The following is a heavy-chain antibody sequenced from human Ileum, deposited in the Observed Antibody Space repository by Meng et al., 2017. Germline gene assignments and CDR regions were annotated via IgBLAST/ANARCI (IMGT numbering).Heavy chain of an antibody. J-gene: IGHJ4*02. D-gene: IGHD1-26*01. V-gene: IGHV6-1*01. CDR3: AKDGTSGSYLGLYY. Sequence: HVQLQHSGPGLVKPSQTPPLTCAISGDRVSSNSAAWNWIRQSPSRGLEWLGRTYYRSKWYNDYAVSVKSRITINPDTSKNQFSLQLNSVTPEDTAVYYCAKDGTSGSYLGLYYWGQGTLVTVS. CDR1: GDRVSSNSAA. CDR2: TYYRSKWYN.